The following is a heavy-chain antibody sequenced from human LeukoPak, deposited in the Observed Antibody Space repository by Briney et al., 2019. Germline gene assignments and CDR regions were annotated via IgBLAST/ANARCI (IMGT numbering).Heavy chain of an antibody. J-gene: IGHJ6*02. V-gene: IGHV1-69*13. CDR2: IIPIFGTA. CDR1: GGTFSSYA. CDR3: ARDRFRNLLMVNANSYGMDV. D-gene: IGHD2-8*01. Sequence: GASVKVSCKASGGTFSSYAISWVRQAPGQGLEWMGGIIPIFGTANYAQKFQGRVTITADESTSTAYMELSSLRSEDTAVYYCARDRFRNLLMVNANSYGMDVWGQGTTVTVSS.